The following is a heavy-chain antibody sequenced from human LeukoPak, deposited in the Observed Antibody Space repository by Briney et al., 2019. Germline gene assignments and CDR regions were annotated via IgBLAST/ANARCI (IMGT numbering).Heavy chain of an antibody. CDR2: IYYSGST. CDR1: GGSISSYY. D-gene: IGHD3-22*01. CDR3: ARQDYDSSGYFDY. V-gene: IGHV4-59*08. Sequence: PSETLSLTCTVSGGSISSYYWSWIRQPPGKGLEWIGYIYYSGSTNYNPSLKSRVTISVDRSKNQFSLKLSSVTAADTAVYYCARQDYDSSGYFDYWGQGTLVTVSS. J-gene: IGHJ4*02.